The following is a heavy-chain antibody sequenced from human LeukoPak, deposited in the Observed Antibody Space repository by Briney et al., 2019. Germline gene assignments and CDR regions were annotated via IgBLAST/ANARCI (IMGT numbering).Heavy chain of an antibody. CDR3: ARAEPASDGARAYYFDY. V-gene: IGHV4-30-4*01. Sequence: SQTLSLTCTVSGGSISSGDYYWSWIRQPPGEGLEWFGYIYYSGSTYHNPSLKSRVTISVDTSKNQFSLNLYSVTAADTAVYYCARAEPASDGARAYYFDYWGQGTLVTVSS. CDR1: GGSISSGDYY. J-gene: IGHJ4*02. CDR2: IYYSGST. D-gene: IGHD1-14*01.